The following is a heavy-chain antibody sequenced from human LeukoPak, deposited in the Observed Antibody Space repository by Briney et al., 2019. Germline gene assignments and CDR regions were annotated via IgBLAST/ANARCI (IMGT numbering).Heavy chain of an antibody. CDR1: GFTFNSYG. CDR2: ISTSSSYI. D-gene: IGHD3-10*01. V-gene: IGHV3-21*01. Sequence: GGSLRLSCAASGFTFNSYGMHWVRQAPGKGLEWVSSISTSSSYIYYADSVKGRFTISRDNAKNSLFLQMNSLRAEDTAVYYCARDEVLPWFGDLDYWGQGTLVTVSS. CDR3: ARDEVLPWFGDLDY. J-gene: IGHJ4*02.